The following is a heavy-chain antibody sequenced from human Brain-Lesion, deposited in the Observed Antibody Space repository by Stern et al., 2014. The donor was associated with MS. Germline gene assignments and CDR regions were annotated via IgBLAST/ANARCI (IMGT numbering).Heavy chain of an antibody. V-gene: IGHV3-74*02. D-gene: IGHD3-10*01. CDR2: VNNDGRRT. J-gene: IGHJ5*01. CDR3: ARGERWFDS. Sequence: VQLVQSGGGLVQPGGSLRLSCAASGFHFSNYWMNGGRQAPGKGLVWVARVNNDGRRTSYADSVKGRFTMSRDNAKNTLYLQMNSLRVEDTAIYYCARGERWFDSWGQGTLVTVSS. CDR1: GFHFSNYW.